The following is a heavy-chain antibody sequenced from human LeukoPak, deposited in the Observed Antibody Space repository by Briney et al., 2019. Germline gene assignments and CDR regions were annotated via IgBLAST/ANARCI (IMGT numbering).Heavy chain of an antibody. D-gene: IGHD2-2*02. CDR1: GGTFSSYA. V-gene: IGHV1-69*04. CDR2: IIPILGIA. Sequence: SVKVSCKASGGTFSSYAISWVRQAPGQGLEWMGRIIPILGIANYAQKFQGRATITADKSTSTAYMELSSLRSEDTAVYYCARIPYLYYYYGMDVWGQGTTVTVSS. J-gene: IGHJ6*02. CDR3: ARIPYLYYYYGMDV.